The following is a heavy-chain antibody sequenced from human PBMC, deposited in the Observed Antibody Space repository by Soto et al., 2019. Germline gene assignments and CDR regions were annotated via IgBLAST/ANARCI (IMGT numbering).Heavy chain of an antibody. J-gene: IGHJ5*02. CDR2: ISSSSSYI. CDR1: GFTFSSYS. Sequence: PGVSLKLSCASSGFTFSSYSMNWVRQAPGKGLEWVSSISSSSSYIYYADSVKGRFTISRDNAKNSLYLQMNSLRAEDTAVYYCALKGYFDPWGQGTLVTVSS. D-gene: IGHD5-18*01. CDR3: ALKGYFDP. V-gene: IGHV3-21*04.